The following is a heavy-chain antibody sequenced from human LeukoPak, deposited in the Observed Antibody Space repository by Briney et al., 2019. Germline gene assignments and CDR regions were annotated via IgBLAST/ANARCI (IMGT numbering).Heavy chain of an antibody. CDR1: GFTFSRYW. V-gene: IGHV3-7*01. J-gene: IGHJ4*02. Sequence: PGGSLRLSCAASGFTFSRYWVSWVRQSPGKGLEWVANINQDGSEKNYVDSVKGRFTISRDNAENSLSLQMNSLRAEDTAVYYCASNHCGWGQGTLVTVSA. D-gene: IGHD2-21*01. CDR2: INQDGSEK. CDR3: ASNHCG.